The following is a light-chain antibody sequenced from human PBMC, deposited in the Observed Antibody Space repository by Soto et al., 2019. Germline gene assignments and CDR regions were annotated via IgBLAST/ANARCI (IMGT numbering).Light chain of an antibody. J-gene: IGLJ7*01. CDR1: SSNIGAGYD. V-gene: IGLV1-40*01. CDR2: HNA. CDR3: QSYDSRLSGWV. Sequence: QSVLTQPPSLSGAPGQRVTISCTGSSSNIGAGYDAHGYLQLPGTAPKLLIYHNANRPSGVPDRFSGAKSGTSASLAITGLQAEDEADYYCQSYDSRLSGWVFGGGTQLTVL.